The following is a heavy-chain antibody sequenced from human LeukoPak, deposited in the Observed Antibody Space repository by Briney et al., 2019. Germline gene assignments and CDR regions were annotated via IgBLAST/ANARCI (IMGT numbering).Heavy chain of an antibody. CDR2: IWYDGSNK. CDR3: ARDLLAGQFDY. Sequence: GGSLRLSCAASGFTFSSYGMHWVRQAPGKGLEWVAVIWYDGSNKYYADSVKGRFTISRDNSKNTLYPQMNSLRAEDTAVYYCARDLLAGQFDYWGQGTLVTVSS. V-gene: IGHV3-33*01. D-gene: IGHD3-9*01. CDR1: GFTFSSYG. J-gene: IGHJ4*02.